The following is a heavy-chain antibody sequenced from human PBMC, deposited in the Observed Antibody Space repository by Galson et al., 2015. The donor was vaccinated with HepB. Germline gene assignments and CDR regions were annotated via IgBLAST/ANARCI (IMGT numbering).Heavy chain of an antibody. Sequence: SVKVSCKASGDTFSNYAISWVRQAPGQGLEWMGGIIPIFGTANYAQNFQGRVTITADESTSTAYMELSSLRSEDTAMYYCATRNYDYYYYGMDVWGQGTTVTGS. CDR2: IIPIFGTA. V-gene: IGHV1-69*13. D-gene: IGHD4-11*01. CDR3: ATRNYDYYYYGMDV. CDR1: GDTFSNYA. J-gene: IGHJ6*02.